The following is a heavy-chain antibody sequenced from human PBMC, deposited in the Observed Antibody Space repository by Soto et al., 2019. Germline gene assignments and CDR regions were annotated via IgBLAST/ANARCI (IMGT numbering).Heavy chain of an antibody. J-gene: IGHJ6*02. V-gene: IGHV4-30-4*01. CDR1: GGSISSGDYY. CDR3: ARDGLYYYDSSGYPSIGMDV. CDR2: IYYSGST. D-gene: IGHD3-22*01. Sequence: SETLSLTCTVSGGSISSGDYYWSWIRQPPGKGLEWIGYIYYSGSTYYNPSLKSRVTISVDTSKNQFSLKLSSVTAADTAVYYCARDGLYYYDSSGYPSIGMDVWGQGTTVTVSS.